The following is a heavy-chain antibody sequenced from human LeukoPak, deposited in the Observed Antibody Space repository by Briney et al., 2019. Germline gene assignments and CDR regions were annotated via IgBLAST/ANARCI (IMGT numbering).Heavy chain of an antibody. CDR2: TSYSGTT. D-gene: IGHD5-18*01. CDR1: GASISSCGYY. J-gene: IGHJ3*02. V-gene: IGHV4-31*03. Sequence: NPSQTLSLTCTVSGASISSCGYYLGWPGPHPGKGLEWSSYTSYSGTTYYNPSLKSRVTISVDTSKNQLSLELSSVTAADTAVYYCARDNQETWIQALGVMDIWGQGTMVTVSS. CDR3: ARDNQETWIQALGVMDI.